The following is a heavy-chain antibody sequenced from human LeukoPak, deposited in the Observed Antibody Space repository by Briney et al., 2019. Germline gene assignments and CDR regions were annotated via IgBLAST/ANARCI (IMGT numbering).Heavy chain of an antibody. D-gene: IGHD5-12*01. CDR2: IIPIFGTA. CDR1: GGTFSSYA. J-gene: IGHJ4*02. V-gene: IGHV1-69*01. CDR3: AQGRVGYDRYSADN. Sequence: SVKVSCKASGGTFSSYAISWVRQAPGQGLEWMGGIIPIFGTANYAQKFQGRVTITADESTSTAYMELSSLRSEDTAVYNCAQGRVGYDRYSADNWGQGTLVTVSS.